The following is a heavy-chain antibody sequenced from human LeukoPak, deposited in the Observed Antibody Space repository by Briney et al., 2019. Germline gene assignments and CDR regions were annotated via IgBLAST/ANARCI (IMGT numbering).Heavy chain of an antibody. CDR2: MNPNSGNT. Sequence: GASVKVSCKASGYTFTSYDINWVRQATGQGLEWMGWMNPNSGNTGYAQEFQGRVTMTRNTSISTAYMELSSLRSEDTAVYYCARTGDSSGPYYYYGMDVWGQGTTVTVSS. CDR3: ARTGDSSGPYYYYGMDV. D-gene: IGHD3-22*01. CDR1: GYTFTSYD. J-gene: IGHJ6*02. V-gene: IGHV1-8*01.